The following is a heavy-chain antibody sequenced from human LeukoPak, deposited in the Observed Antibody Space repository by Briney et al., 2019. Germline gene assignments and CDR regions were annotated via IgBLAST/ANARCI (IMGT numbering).Heavy chain of an antibody. D-gene: IGHD1-26*01. Sequence: SETLSLTCTVSGGSISSYYWSWIRQPPGKGLEWIGYIYYSGSTNYNPSLKSRVTISVDTSKNQFSLELSSVTAADTAVYYCARLRELERGLYYFDYWGQGTLVTVSS. V-gene: IGHV4-59*08. CDR3: ARLRELERGLYYFDY. CDR1: GGSISSYY. CDR2: IYYSGST. J-gene: IGHJ4*02.